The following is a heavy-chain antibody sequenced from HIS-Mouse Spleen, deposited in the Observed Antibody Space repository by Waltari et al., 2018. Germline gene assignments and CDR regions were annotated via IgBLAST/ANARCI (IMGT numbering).Heavy chain of an antibody. CDR3: ARHRGWFDY. CDR2: IYYSGST. J-gene: IGHJ4*02. V-gene: IGHV4-39*01. CDR1: GGSISSSSYY. Sequence: QLQLQESGPGLVKPSETLSLTCTVSGGSISSSSYYWGWIRQPPGKGLEWIGSIYYSGSTYYNPPLKSRVTIAVDTSKNQFSLKLRSVTAADTAVYYCARHRGWFDYWGQGTLVTVSS. D-gene: IGHD6-19*01.